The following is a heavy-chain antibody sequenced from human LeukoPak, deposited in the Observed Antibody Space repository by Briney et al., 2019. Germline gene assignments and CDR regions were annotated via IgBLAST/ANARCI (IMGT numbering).Heavy chain of an antibody. V-gene: IGHV4-59*01. Sequence: SETLSLTCTVSGGSISSYYWSWIRQPPGKGLEWIGYIYYSGSTNYNPSLKSRVTISVDTSKNQFSLKLSSVTAADTAVYYCARQNYYDSSGYYSHDAFDIWGQGTMVTVSS. CDR1: GGSISSYY. J-gene: IGHJ3*02. CDR2: IYYSGST. CDR3: ARQNYYDSSGYYSHDAFDI. D-gene: IGHD3-22*01.